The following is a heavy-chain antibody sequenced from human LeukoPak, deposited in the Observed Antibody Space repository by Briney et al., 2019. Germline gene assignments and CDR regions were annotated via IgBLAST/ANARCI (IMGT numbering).Heavy chain of an antibody. Sequence: GGSLRLSCAASGFTFSSYAMSWVRQAPGKGLEWVSAISGSGGSTYYADSVKGRFTISRDNSKNTLYLQMNSLRAEDTAVYYCAEEGGIAAAGTGAFDIWGQGTMVTVSS. J-gene: IGHJ3*02. D-gene: IGHD6-13*01. CDR2: ISGSGGST. CDR1: GFTFSSYA. CDR3: AEEGGIAAAGTGAFDI. V-gene: IGHV3-23*01.